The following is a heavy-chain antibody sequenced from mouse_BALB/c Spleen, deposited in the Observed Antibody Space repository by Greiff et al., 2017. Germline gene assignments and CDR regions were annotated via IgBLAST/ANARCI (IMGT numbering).Heavy chain of an antibody. CDR2: IRLKSNNYAT. CDR1: GFTFSNYW. D-gene: IGHD5-1*01. Sequence: EVKLMESGGGLVQPGGSMKLSCVASGFTFSNYWMNWVRQSPEKGLEWVAEIRLKSNNYATHYAESVKGRFTISRDDSKSSVYLQMNNLRAEDTGIYYCTRQEYATYWGQGTLVTVSA. J-gene: IGHJ3*01. V-gene: IGHV6-6*02. CDR3: TRQEYATY.